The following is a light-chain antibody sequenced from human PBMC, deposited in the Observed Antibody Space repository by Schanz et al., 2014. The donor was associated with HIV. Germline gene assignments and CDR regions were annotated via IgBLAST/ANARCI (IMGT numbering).Light chain of an antibody. CDR1: SSNIGAGYD. J-gene: IGLJ3*02. V-gene: IGLV1-40*01. CDR2: DNT. CDR3: QSFDSSLNGVV. Sequence: QSVLTQPPSLSGAPGQRVSLSCNGSSSNIGAGYDVHWYQLLPGTAPTLLIFDNTNRPSGVPARFSGSKSGSSASLAISGLQADDEADYFCQSFDSSLNGVVFGGGTKVTVL.